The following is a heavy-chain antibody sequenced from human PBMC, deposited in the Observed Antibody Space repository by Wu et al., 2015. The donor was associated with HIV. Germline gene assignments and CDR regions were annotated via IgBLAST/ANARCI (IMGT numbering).Heavy chain of an antibody. V-gene: IGHV1-2*02. D-gene: IGHD3-10*01. J-gene: IGHJ5*02. CDR1: GYNFTGYF. CDR2: MNPNTGGA. CDR3: ARDGSLSALENWFDP. Sequence: QVQLVQSGVEVKKPGASMKVSCKASGYNFTGYFIHWVRQGPGQGLEWMGWMNPNTGGAKYAQKFQGRVTMTTDTSTSTAYMELRSLRSDDTAVYYCARDGSLSALENWFDPWGQGTLVTVSS.